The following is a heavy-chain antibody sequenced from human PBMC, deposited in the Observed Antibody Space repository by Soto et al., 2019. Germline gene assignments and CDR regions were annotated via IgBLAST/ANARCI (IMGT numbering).Heavy chain of an antibody. Sequence: QVHLVQSGAEVKKAGASVKVSCQGSGYALTTYGITWVRQAPGQGLEWMGWISAHNGNTNYAQKLQGRVTVTRDTSTSTAYMELRSLRYDDTAVSYCARGRYGDHWGQGALVTVSS. CDR2: ISAHNGNT. CDR1: GYALTTYG. V-gene: IGHV1-18*01. CDR3: ARGRYGDH. J-gene: IGHJ4*02. D-gene: IGHD1-1*01.